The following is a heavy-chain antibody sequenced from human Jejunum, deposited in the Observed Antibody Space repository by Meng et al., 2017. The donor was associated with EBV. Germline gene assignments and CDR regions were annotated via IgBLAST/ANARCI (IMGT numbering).Heavy chain of an antibody. Sequence: QVQLVESGGGVVTPGGCLRPCWAASGFTFSDYYMNWIRQATGKGLEWVSYISSSGSTIYYADSVKGRFTTSRDNAENSLHLQMNSLRAEDTAVYYCARKRGDYLGRGQGTMVTVSS. CDR2: ISSSGSTI. V-gene: IGHV3-11*01. D-gene: IGHD4-17*01. CDR3: ARKRGDYLG. CDR1: GFTFSDYY. J-gene: IGHJ4*02.